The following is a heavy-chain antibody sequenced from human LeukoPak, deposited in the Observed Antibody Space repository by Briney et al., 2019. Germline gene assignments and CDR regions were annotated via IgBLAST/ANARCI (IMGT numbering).Heavy chain of an antibody. Sequence: GASVKVSCKASGYTFTSYGISWVRQAPGQGLEWMGWISAYNGNTNYAQKLQGRVTMTTDTSTSTAYMELRSLRSDDTAVYYCARDRAIAAAVGDYWFDPWGQGTLVTVSS. CDR1: GYTFTSYG. D-gene: IGHD6-13*01. V-gene: IGHV1-18*01. CDR3: ARDRAIAAAVGDYWFDP. J-gene: IGHJ5*02. CDR2: ISAYNGNT.